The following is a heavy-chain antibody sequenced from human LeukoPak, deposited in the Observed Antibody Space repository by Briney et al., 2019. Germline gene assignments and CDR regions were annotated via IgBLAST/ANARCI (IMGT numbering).Heavy chain of an antibody. CDR3: ARDSSELEPTFD. CDR1: GFTFSSYS. D-gene: IGHD1-1*01. Sequence: GGSLRLSCAASGFTFSSYSMNWVRQAPGKGLEWVSCISSSSSTIYYADSVKGRFTISRDNAKNSLYLQMNSLRAEDTAVYYCARDSSELEPTFDWGQGTLVTVSS. V-gene: IGHV3-48*01. J-gene: IGHJ4*02. CDR2: ISSSSSTI.